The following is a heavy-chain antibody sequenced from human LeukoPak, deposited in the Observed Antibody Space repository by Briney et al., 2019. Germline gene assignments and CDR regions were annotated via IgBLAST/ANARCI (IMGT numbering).Heavy chain of an antibody. CDR3: AKDGRYGGVHWFDP. J-gene: IGHJ5*02. CDR2: ISSSSSYT. Sequence: PGGSLRLSCAASGFSFSSYSMNWVRQAPGKGLEWVSSISSSSSYTYYADSVKGRFTISRDNSKNTLYLQMNSLRAEDTAVYYCAKDGRYGGVHWFDPWGQGTLVTVSS. CDR1: GFSFSSYS. D-gene: IGHD4-23*01. V-gene: IGHV3-21*01.